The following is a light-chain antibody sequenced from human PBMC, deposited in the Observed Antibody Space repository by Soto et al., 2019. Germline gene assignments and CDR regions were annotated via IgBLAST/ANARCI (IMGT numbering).Light chain of an antibody. CDR1: SSDVGRYDY. V-gene: IGLV2-14*01. CDR2: EVS. CDR3: SSYTSSSTRV. J-gene: IGLJ3*02. Sequence: QSVLTQPASVSGSPGQSITISCTGTSSDVGRYDYVSWYQQHPGKAPKLIIYEVSDRPSGVSNRFSGSKSGNTASLTISGLQAEDEADYYCSSYTSSSTRVFGGGTKVTVL.